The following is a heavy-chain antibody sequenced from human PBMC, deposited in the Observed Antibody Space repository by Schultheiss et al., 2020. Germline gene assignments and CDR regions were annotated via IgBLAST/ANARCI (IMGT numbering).Heavy chain of an antibody. CDR2: IRSKAYGGTT. D-gene: IGHD3-10*01. J-gene: IGHJ4*02. Sequence: GGSLRLSCTASGFTFGDYAMSWVRQAPGEGLEWVGFIRSKAYGGTTEFAASVNGRFAISRDDSKSIAYLQMSSLETEDTAVYYCARDMEGRGSFDHWGQGTLVTVSS. CDR1: GFTFGDYA. CDR3: ARDMEGRGSFDH. V-gene: IGHV3-49*04.